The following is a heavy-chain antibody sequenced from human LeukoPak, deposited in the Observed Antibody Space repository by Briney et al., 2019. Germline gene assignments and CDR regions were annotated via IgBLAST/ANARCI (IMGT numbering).Heavy chain of an antibody. J-gene: IGHJ4*02. CDR3: ARDPGFLDY. Sequence: PSETLSLTCTVSGGSISSYYWSWIRQPPGKGLEWIGYIYYSGSTNYNPSLKSRVTISVDTSKNQFSLKLSSVTAADTAVYCCARDPGFLDYWGQGTLVTVSS. CDR1: GGSISSYY. V-gene: IGHV4-59*01. CDR2: IYYSGST. D-gene: IGHD2-21*01.